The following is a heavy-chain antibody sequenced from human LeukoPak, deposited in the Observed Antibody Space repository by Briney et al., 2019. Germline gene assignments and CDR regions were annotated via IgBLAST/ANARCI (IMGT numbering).Heavy chain of an antibody. CDR1: GFTFSSYS. D-gene: IGHD5-18*01. J-gene: IGHJ4*02. V-gene: IGHV3-21*01. CDR3: ARDRYIYGSRFDF. Sequence: GGSLRLSCAASGFTFSSYSMNWVRQAPGKGLEWVSSISSSSSYIYYADSLKGRFTISRDNAKKSLYLQMNSLRVEDTAVYYCARDRYIYGSRFDFWGQGTLVTVSS. CDR2: ISSSSSYI.